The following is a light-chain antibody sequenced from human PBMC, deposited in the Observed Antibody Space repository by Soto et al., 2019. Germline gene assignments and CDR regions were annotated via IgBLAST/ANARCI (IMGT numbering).Light chain of an antibody. V-gene: IGLV2-23*01. CDR1: SSDVGSYNL. CDR2: EGS. Sequence: QSALTQPASVSGSPGQSITISCTGTSSDVGSYNLVSWYQQHPGKAPKRMIYEGSKRPSGVSHRFSGSKSGNTASLTVSGLQAEDEAHYYCCSYATTSTLVFGGGTKLTVL. CDR3: CSYATTSTLV. J-gene: IGLJ2*01.